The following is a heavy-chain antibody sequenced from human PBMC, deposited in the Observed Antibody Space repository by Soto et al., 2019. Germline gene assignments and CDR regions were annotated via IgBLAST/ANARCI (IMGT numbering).Heavy chain of an antibody. CDR3: ADRVLRTVFGLVTTTAIYFDF. D-gene: IGHD3-3*01. CDR2: IYWDDDK. V-gene: IGHV2-5*02. J-gene: IGHJ4*02. Sequence: QITLNESGPTQVKPRQTLTLTCTFSGFSLTTSGVGVGWIRQSPGKAPEWLALIYWDDDKRYSLSLKSRLTIAKDTSKNLVVLTMADLDPADTATYYCADRVLRTVFGLVTTTAIYFDFWGQGTPVAVSS. CDR1: GFSLTTSGVG.